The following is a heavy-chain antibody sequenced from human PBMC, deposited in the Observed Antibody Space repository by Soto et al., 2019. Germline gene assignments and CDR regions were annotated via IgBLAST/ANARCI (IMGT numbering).Heavy chain of an antibody. V-gene: IGHV3-21*01. CDR2: ISSRSDI. CDR3: AREYTAWPLAYGLDV. Sequence: XGSLKVSCVGSGFTFSTYSINWVRQAAGKGLEWVSSISSRSDIYYADSVKGRFTISRDNAKNSVSLQMNSLRAEDTAVYYCAREYTAWPLAYGLDVWGQGTTVTVSS. J-gene: IGHJ6*02. D-gene: IGHD2-2*02. CDR1: GFTFSTYS.